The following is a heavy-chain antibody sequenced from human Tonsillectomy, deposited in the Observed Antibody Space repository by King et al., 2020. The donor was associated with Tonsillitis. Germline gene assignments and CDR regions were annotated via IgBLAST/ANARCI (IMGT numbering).Heavy chain of an antibody. V-gene: IGHV4-59*08. CDR3: ARHEDSDGYEGFDY. D-gene: IGHD5-24*01. J-gene: IGHJ4*02. CDR2: IYYSGST. CDR1: GGSISSYY. Sequence: VQLQESGPGLVKPSETLSLTCTVSGGSISSYYWSWIRQPPGKGLEWIGYIYYSGSTNYNPSLKSRVTISVDTSKNQFSLKLSSVTAADTAVYYCARHEDSDGYEGFDYWGQGTLVTVSS.